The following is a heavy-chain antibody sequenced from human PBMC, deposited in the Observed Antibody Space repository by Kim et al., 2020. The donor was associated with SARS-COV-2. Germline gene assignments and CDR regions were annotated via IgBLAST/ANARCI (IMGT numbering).Heavy chain of an antibody. V-gene: IGHV3-23*01. J-gene: IGHJ4*02. CDR3: AKDDGSGSYYKPFPFDY. D-gene: IGHD3-10*01. CDR2: ISGSGGST. Sequence: GGSLRLSCAASGFTFSSYAMSWVRQAPGKGLEWVSAISGSGGSTYYADSVKGRFTISRDNSKNTLYLQMNSLRAEDTAVYYCAKDDGSGSYYKPFPFDYWGQGTLVTVSS. CDR1: GFTFSSYA.